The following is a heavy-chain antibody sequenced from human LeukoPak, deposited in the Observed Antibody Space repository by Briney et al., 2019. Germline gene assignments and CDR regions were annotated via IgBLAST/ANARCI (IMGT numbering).Heavy chain of an antibody. V-gene: IGHV3-15*01. J-gene: IGHJ6*02. CDR2: IKSKTDGGTV. D-gene: IGHD3-10*01. CDR3: TTTGNYGSGSYYRSDYYGMDV. CDR1: GLTFSKAW. Sequence: GGSLRLSCAASGLTFSKAWMSWVRQAPGKGLAWVGRIKSKTDGGTVDYTVPVKGRFTISRDDSQNTLYLHMNSLKTEDTAVYYCTTTGNYGSGSYYRSDYYGMDVWGQGTTVTVSS.